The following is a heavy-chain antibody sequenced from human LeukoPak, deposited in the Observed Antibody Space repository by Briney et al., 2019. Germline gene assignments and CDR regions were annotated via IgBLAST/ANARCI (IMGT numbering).Heavy chain of an antibody. D-gene: IGHD3-22*01. J-gene: IGHJ3*02. CDR3: ARGPYSYDSSGAFDI. Sequence: PSQTLSLTCTVSGDSISSGDYYWSWIRQPAGKGLEWIGRISSSGSTNYNPSLKSRVTISVDTSKNQFSLKLSSVTSADTAVYFCARGPYSYDSSGAFDIWGQGTMVTVSS. CDR2: ISSSGST. CDR1: GDSISSGDYY. V-gene: IGHV4-61*02.